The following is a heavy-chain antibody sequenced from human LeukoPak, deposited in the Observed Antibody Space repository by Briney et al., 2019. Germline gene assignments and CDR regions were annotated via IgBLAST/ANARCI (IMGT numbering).Heavy chain of an antibody. D-gene: IGHD6-13*01. J-gene: IGHJ4*02. V-gene: IGHV1-69*13. CDR2: IIPIFGTA. Sequence: SVKVSCKASEGTFSSYAISWVRQAPGQGLEWMGGIIPIFGTANYAQKFQGRVTITADESTSTAYMELSSLRSEDTAVYYCARAAQQLVSSFDYWGQGTLVTVSS. CDR1: EGTFSSYA. CDR3: ARAAQQLVSSFDY.